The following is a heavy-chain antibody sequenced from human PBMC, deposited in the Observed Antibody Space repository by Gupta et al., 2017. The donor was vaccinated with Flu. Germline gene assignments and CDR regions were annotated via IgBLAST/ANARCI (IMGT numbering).Heavy chain of an antibody. V-gene: IGHV3-23*01. CDR1: GFSFDVHA. CDR2: ISGSGDRT. D-gene: IGHD6-6*01. J-gene: IGHJ5*02. Sequence: VQLSDYGGGLVQPGGSLKLSGASSGFSFDVHAMSWVRQARGQGLEWVSAISGSGDRTYYTDSVKGRFTISRDNSEHTLHLQMNNLRVDDTALYYCTKDYDSSSSKAWFDAWGQGTLVTVSS. CDR3: TKDYDSSSSKAWFDA.